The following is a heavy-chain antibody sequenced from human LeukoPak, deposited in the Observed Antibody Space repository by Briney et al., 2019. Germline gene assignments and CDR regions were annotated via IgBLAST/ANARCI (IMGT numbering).Heavy chain of an antibody. D-gene: IGHD3-22*01. CDR1: GGSFSGYY. Sequence: SETPSLTCAVYGGSFSGYYWSWIRQPPGKGLEWIGEINHSGSTNYNPSLKSRVTISVDTSKNQFSLKLSSVTAADTAVYYCARGRGHYYDSSGYAFDYWGQGTLVTVSS. V-gene: IGHV4-34*01. CDR3: ARGRGHYYDSSGYAFDY. CDR2: INHSGST. J-gene: IGHJ4*02.